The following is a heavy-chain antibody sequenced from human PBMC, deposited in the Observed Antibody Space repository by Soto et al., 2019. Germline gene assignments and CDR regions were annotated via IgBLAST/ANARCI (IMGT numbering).Heavy chain of an antibody. CDR1: GDSVSSNSAA. CDR2: TYYRSKWYN. Sequence: SQTLSLTCAISGDSVSSNSAAWNWIRQSPSRGLEWLGRTYYRSKWYNDYAVSVKSRITINPDTSKNQFSLQLNSVTPEDTAVYYCARLASRSSWYSDGWFDPWGQGTRVTVSS. J-gene: IGHJ5*02. V-gene: IGHV6-1*01. D-gene: IGHD6-13*01. CDR3: ARLASRSSWYSDGWFDP.